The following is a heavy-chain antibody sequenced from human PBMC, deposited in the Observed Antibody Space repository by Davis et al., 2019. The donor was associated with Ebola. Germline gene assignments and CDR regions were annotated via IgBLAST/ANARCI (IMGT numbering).Heavy chain of an antibody. J-gene: IGHJ6*02. CDR2: IYHSVTT. CDR3: ARVTGDLSYYYYYGMDV. Sequence: LRLSCAVSGGSISSGGYAWSWIRQPPGKGLEWIGYIYHSVTTYYNPSLKIRVTISVDTSKNQFSLKLSSVTAADTAVYYCARVTGDLSYYYYYGMDVWGQGTTVTVSS. D-gene: IGHD7-27*01. CDR1: GGSISSGGYA. V-gene: IGHV4-30-2*01.